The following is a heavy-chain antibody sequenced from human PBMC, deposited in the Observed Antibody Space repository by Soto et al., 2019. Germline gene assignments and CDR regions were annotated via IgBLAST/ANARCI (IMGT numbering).Heavy chain of an antibody. Sequence: EVQLVDSGGGLVQPGGSLRLSCVASGFTFSTYSMNWVRQAPGKGLEWLSYISGRSNTIYYADSLKGRFTISRDNANNLLYLQMNSLRDEDTAVYYCARGNTWTGDIWGQGTTVTVSS. V-gene: IGHV3-48*02. J-gene: IGHJ3*02. CDR3: ARGNTWTGDI. D-gene: IGHD1-1*01. CDR1: GFTFSTYS. CDR2: ISGRSNTI.